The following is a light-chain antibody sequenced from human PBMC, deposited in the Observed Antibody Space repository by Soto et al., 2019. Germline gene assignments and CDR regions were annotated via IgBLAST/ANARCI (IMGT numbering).Light chain of an antibody. Sequence: EIVMTQSPATLSVSPGERATLSCRASQSVSSNLAWYQQKPGQVPRLLIYGASTRATGIPARFSGSGSGTAFTLTISSLQSEEFAVYYCQQYNNWPFTFGPGTKVDIK. CDR3: QQYNNWPFT. V-gene: IGKV3D-15*01. CDR2: GAS. J-gene: IGKJ3*01. CDR1: QSVSSN.